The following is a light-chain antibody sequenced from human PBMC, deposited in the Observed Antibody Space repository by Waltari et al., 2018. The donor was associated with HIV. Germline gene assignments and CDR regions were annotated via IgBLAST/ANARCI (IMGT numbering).Light chain of an antibody. V-gene: IGLV8-61*01. CDR2: STN. Sequence: TVVTQEPSFSVSPGGTVTLTCGLSSGSVSTSYYPRWYQQTPGQAPRTLIHSTNTRSSGVPDRFSGSIVGNKAALTITGAQADDESDYYCVLYMGSGLWVFGGGTKLTVL. CDR3: VLYMGSGLWV. J-gene: IGLJ3*02. CDR1: SGSVSTSYY.